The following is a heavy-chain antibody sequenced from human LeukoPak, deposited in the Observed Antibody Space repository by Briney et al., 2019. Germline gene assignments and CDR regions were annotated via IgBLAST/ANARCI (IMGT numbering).Heavy chain of an antibody. V-gene: IGHV4-59*08. CDR2: IYYSGST. CDR3: ARWGNDGDYDGYFDY. CDR1: GVTISSYY. D-gene: IGHD4-17*01. Sequence: SETLSLTCTVSGVTISSYYWSWIRQAPGKGLEWIGYIYYSGSTNYNPSLRSRVTISVVTIKNQVSLKHSSVTAAETAVYYCARWGNDGDYDGYFDYWGQGTLVTVSS. J-gene: IGHJ4*02.